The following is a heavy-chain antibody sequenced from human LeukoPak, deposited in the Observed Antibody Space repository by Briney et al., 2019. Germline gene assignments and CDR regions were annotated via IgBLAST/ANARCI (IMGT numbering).Heavy chain of an antibody. Sequence: GGSLRLSCAASGFTFRSYAMSWVRQAPGKRLEWVSAISGSGGTTYYADSVKGRLTISRDNSKNTLYLQMNSLRAEDTAVYYCAKDYGDYVGWIYYFDYWGQGTLVTVSS. V-gene: IGHV3-23*01. D-gene: IGHD4-17*01. CDR1: GFTFRSYA. J-gene: IGHJ4*02. CDR3: AKDYGDYVGWIYYFDY. CDR2: ISGSGGTT.